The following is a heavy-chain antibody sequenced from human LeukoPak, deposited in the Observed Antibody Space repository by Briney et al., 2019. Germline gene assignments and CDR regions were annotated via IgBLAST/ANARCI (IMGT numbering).Heavy chain of an antibody. D-gene: IGHD3-22*01. CDR1: GYTFTGYY. V-gene: IGHV1-2*02. CDR3: ARDFPITMIVVVPRRNYYYGMDV. Sequence: ASVKVSCKASGYTFTGYYMHWVRQAPGQGLEWMGWINPNSGGTNYAQKFQGRVTMTRDTPISTAYMELSRLRSDDTAVYYCARDFPITMIVVVPRRNYYYGMDVWGQGTTVTVSS. J-gene: IGHJ6*02. CDR2: INPNSGGT.